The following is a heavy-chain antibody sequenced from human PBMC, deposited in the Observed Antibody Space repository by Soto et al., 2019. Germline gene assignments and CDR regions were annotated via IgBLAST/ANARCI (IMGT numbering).Heavy chain of an antibody. CDR2: ISWNSGSI. D-gene: IGHD5-18*01. CDR1: GFTFDDYA. J-gene: IGHJ6*02. V-gene: IGHV3-9*01. CDR3: AKGIRRGYYYYYYGMDV. Sequence: PGGSLRLSCAASGFTFDDYAMHWVRQAPGKGLEWVSGISWNSGSIGYADSVKGRFTISRDNAKNSLYLQMNSLRAEDTALYYCAKGIRRGYYYYYYGMDVWGQGTTVTVSS.